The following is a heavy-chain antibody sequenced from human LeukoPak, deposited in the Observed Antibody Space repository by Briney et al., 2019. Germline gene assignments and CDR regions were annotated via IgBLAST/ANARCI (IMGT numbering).Heavy chain of an antibody. D-gene: IGHD3-22*01. Sequence: GASVKVSCKASGFTFTSSAMQWVRQARGQRLEWIGWIVVGSGNTNYAQKFQERVTITRDMSTSTAYMELSSLRSEDTAVYYCAAAVTNYYDSSGYDYWGQGTLVTVSS. V-gene: IGHV1-58*02. CDR2: IVVGSGNT. CDR1: GFTFTSSA. J-gene: IGHJ4*02. CDR3: AAAVTNYYDSSGYDY.